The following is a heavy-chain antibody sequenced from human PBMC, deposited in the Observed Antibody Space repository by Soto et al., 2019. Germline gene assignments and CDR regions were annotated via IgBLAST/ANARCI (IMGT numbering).Heavy chain of an antibody. D-gene: IGHD2-2*01. CDR3: ARDNVVLVPGAVRGSQCCGMDV. CDR1: GDSISSGDYY. V-gene: IGHV4-30-4*01. CDR2: IYYSGNT. J-gene: IGHJ6*02. Sequence: QVHLQESGPGLVKPSQTLSLTCTVSGDSISSGDYYWTWIRQPPGMGLEWIAYIYYSGNTYYNPSLESRVTTSVDTSKNQFSLNLSSVTAADTAVYYCARDNVVLVPGAVRGSQCCGMDVWGQGTTVTVSS.